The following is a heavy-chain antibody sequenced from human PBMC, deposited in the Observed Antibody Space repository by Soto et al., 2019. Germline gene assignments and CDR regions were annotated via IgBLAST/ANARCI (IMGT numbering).Heavy chain of an antibody. CDR1: GYTFTGYY. D-gene: IGHD6-13*01. CDR3: ASSPAFSSSWYGIPPDPSHGMDV. V-gene: IGHV1-2*02. J-gene: IGHJ6*02. Sequence: QVQLVQSGADVKTPGASVRVSCKASGYTFTGYYVHWVREAPGQGLEWMGWINPETGGKSYAQKFQGRVTLSRDTSINTAYLELSRLRLDDAAVYFCASSPAFSSSWYGIPPDPSHGMDVWGQGTTVTVS. CDR2: INPETGGK.